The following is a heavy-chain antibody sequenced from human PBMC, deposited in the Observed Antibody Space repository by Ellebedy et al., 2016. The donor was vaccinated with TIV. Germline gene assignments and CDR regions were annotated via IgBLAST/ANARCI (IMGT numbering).Heavy chain of an antibody. CDR2: INHSGST. D-gene: IGHD3-22*01. Sequence: SETLSLTXAVYGGSFSGYYWSWIRQPPGKGLEWIGEINHSGSTNYNPSLKSRVTISVDTSKNQFSLKLSSVTAADTAVYYCARGRRITMIVVVPRGYNWFDPWGQGTLVTVSS. V-gene: IGHV4-34*01. CDR3: ARGRRITMIVVVPRGYNWFDP. CDR1: GGSFSGYY. J-gene: IGHJ5*02.